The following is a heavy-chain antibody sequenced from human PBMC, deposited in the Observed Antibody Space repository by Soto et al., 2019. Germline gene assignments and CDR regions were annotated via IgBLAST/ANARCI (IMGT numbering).Heavy chain of an antibody. CDR2: ISYDGSNK. Sequence: GGSLRLSCAASGFTFSSYAMHWVRQAPGKGLEWVAVISYDGSNKYYADSVKGRFTISRDNSKNTLYLQMNSLRAEDTAVYYCARGAPLGSSSGPGGMDVWGQGTTVTVSS. CDR3: ARGAPLGSSSGPGGMDV. D-gene: IGHD3-22*01. V-gene: IGHV3-30-3*01. J-gene: IGHJ6*02. CDR1: GFTFSSYA.